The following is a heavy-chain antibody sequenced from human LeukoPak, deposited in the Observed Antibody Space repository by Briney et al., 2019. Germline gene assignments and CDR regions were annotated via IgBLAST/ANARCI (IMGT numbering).Heavy chain of an antibody. J-gene: IGHJ5*02. Sequence: ASVKVSCKAPGYTFTSYGISWVRQAPGQGLEWMGWISAYNGNTNYAQKLQGRVTMTTDTSTSTAYMELRSLRSDDTAVYYCARLMGYSGYDGTSILWFDPWGQGTLVTVSS. CDR3: ARLMGYSGYDGTSILWFDP. CDR2: ISAYNGNT. CDR1: GYTFTSYG. V-gene: IGHV1-18*01. D-gene: IGHD5-12*01.